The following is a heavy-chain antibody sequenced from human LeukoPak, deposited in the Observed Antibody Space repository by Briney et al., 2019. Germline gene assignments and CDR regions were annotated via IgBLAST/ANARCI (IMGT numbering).Heavy chain of an antibody. D-gene: IGHD5-18*01. J-gene: IGHJ4*02. CDR3: ARDLSGVAGYTYGRGIDY. CDR2: LSGRGDST. CDR1: GFTLSSYA. V-gene: IGHV3-23*01. Sequence: GSLRPSCAASGFTLSSYAMSWVRQAPGKGLEWVSALSGRGDSTYYADSVKGRFTISRDNSKKTLYLQMNSLRAEDTAVYYCARDLSGVAGYTYGRGIDYWGQGTLVTVSS.